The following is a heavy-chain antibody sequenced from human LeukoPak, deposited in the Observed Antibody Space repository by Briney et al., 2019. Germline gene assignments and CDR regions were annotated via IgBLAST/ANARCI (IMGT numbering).Heavy chain of an antibody. Sequence: SGTLSLTCAVSGGSISSSNWWSWVRQPPGKGLEWIGESYHSGSTNYNPSLKSRVTISVDKSKNQFSLKLSSVTAADTAVYYCASLGLRLGELSSYYFDYWGQGTLVTVSS. V-gene: IGHV4-4*02. D-gene: IGHD3-16*02. CDR1: GGSISSSNW. CDR3: ASLGLRLGELSSYYFDY. J-gene: IGHJ4*02. CDR2: SYHSGST.